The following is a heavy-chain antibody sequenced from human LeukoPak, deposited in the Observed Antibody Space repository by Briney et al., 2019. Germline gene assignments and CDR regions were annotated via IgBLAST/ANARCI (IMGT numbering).Heavy chain of an antibody. V-gene: IGHV4-61*02. CDR1: GGSIGSGSYY. J-gene: IGHJ4*02. CDR2: IYTSGST. Sequence: SQTLSLTCTVSGGSIGSGSYYWSWILQPAGKGLEWIGRIYTSGSTNYNPSLKSRVTISVDTSKNQFSLKLSSVTAADTAVYYCAREGSEVEMATIKDYWGQGTLVTVSS. CDR3: AREGSEVEMATIKDY. D-gene: IGHD5-24*01.